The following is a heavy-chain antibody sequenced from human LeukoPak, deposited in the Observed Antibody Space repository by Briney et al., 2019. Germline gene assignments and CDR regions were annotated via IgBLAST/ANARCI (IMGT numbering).Heavy chain of an antibody. CDR3: ARHKISDRSSYFDY. CDR2: IYYSGST. CDR1: GGSISSYY. D-gene: IGHD6-6*01. V-gene: IGHV4-59*08. Sequence: SETLSLTCAVSGGSISSYYWSWIRQPPGKGLEWIAYIYYSGSTNYNPSLKSRVTISVDTSKNQFSLNLSSVTAADTAVYYCARHKISDRSSYFDYWGRGTLVTVSS. J-gene: IGHJ4*02.